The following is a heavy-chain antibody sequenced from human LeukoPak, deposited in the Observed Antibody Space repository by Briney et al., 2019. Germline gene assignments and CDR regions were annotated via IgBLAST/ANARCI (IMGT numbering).Heavy chain of an antibody. V-gene: IGHV3-30*03. J-gene: IGHJ6*03. D-gene: IGHD2-2*01. CDR3: ARVVGREVPAAMPGAYYYMDV. CDR1: GFTFSSSG. Sequence: GGSLRLSCAASGFTFSSSGMHWVRQAPGKGLEWVAVISYDGSDKYYADSVKGRFTISRDNSKNTLYLQMNSLRAEDTAVYYCARVVGREVPAAMPGAYYYMDVWGKGTTVTVSS. CDR2: ISYDGSDK.